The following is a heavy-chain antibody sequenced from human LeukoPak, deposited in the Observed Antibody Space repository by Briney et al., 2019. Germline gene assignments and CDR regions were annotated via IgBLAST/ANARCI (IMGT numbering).Heavy chain of an antibody. V-gene: IGHV1-8*03. D-gene: IGHD6-13*01. J-gene: IGHJ4*02. CDR1: GCTFTSYD. CDR3: ARGSLYGQQLGY. CDR2: MNPNSGNT. Sequence: GASVKVSCKASGCTFTSYDINWVRQATGRGLDWMGWMNPNSGNTGYAQKFQGRVTITRNTSISTAYMELSSLRSEDTAVYYCARGSLYGQQLGYWGQGTLVTVSS.